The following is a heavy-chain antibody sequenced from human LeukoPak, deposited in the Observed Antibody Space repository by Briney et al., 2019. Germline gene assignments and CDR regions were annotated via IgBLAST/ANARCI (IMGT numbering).Heavy chain of an antibody. CDR3: ARDTIVVVPAAGRTINWFDP. Sequence: ASVKVSCKASGYTFTGYYMHWVRQAPGPGLEWMGWINPNSGGTNYAQKFQGRVTMTRDTSISTAYMELSRLRSDDTAVYYCARDTIVVVPAAGRTINWFDPWGQGTLVTVSS. D-gene: IGHD2-2*01. J-gene: IGHJ5*02. V-gene: IGHV1-2*02. CDR2: INPNSGGT. CDR1: GYTFTGYY.